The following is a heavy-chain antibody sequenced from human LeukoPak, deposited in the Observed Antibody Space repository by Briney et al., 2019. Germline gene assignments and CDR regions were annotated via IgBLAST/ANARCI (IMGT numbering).Heavy chain of an antibody. CDR1: GFTFSDYW. D-gene: IGHD4-23*01. V-gene: IGHV3-7*03. J-gene: IGHJ4*02. CDR3: VGGAGRLPDY. Sequence: GGSLRLSCAASGFTFSDYWMNWVRLAPGKGLEWVAIIKQDASEKLYVDSVKGRFTISRDNAKSSVYLQINSLRAEDTAVYYCVGGAGRLPDYWGQGTLVTVSS. CDR2: IKQDASEK.